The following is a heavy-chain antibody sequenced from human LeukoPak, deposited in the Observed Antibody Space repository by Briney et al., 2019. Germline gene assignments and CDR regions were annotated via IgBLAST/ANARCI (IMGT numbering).Heavy chain of an antibody. J-gene: IGHJ2*01. CDR3: ARVSGYSSGWYWYFDL. Sequence: PSETLSLTCTVSGGSISSYYCSWIRQPPGKGLEWIGYIYYSGSTNYNPSLKSRVTISVDTSKNQFSLKLSSVTAADTAVYYCARVSGYSSGWYWYFDLWGRGTLVTVSS. CDR2: IYYSGST. CDR1: GGSISSYY. D-gene: IGHD6-19*01. V-gene: IGHV4-59*01.